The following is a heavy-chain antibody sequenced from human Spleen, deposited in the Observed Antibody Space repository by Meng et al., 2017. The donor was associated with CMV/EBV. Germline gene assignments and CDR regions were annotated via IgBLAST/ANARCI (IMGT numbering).Heavy chain of an antibody. Sequence: LSVSCSASGLTFSSYRVHWVRQAPGKGLVWVARINSDGSSTSYADSVKGRFTISRDNAKNTLYLQMNSLRAEDTAVYYCARTSGLWGQGTLVTVSS. CDR3: ARTSGL. CDR2: INSDGSST. J-gene: IGHJ4*02. CDR1: GLTFSSYR. D-gene: IGHD3-10*01. V-gene: IGHV3-74*01.